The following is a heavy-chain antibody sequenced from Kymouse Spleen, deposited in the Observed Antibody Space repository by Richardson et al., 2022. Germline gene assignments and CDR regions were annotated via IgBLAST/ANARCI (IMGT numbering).Heavy chain of an antibody. V-gene: IGHV3-73*02. D-gene: IGHD6-13*01. CDR1: GFTFSGSA. J-gene: IGHJ4*02. CDR3: TSIAAAGTWDY. Sequence: EVQLVESGGGLVQPGGSLKLSCAASGFTFSGSAMHWVRQASGKGLEWVGRIRSKANSYATAYAASVKGRFTISRDDSKNTAYLQMNSLKTEDTAVYYCTSIAAAGTWDYWGQGTLVTVSS. CDR2: IRSKANSYAT.